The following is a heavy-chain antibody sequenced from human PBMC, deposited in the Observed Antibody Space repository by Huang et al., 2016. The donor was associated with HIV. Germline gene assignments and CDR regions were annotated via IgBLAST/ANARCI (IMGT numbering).Heavy chain of an antibody. CDR3: GGSSGYWSFDY. Sequence: QVQLVQSGGEVKKPGASVKVSCKASDYTFTSYGLRWVRQARGQGLEWMVWISANNGDTNYEQKFQGRVTRTTDTSTSTAYMELRSLRSDDTAVYYCGGSSGYWSFDYWGQGTLVTVSS. CDR1: DYTFTSYG. J-gene: IGHJ4*02. CDR2: ISANNGDT. V-gene: IGHV1-18*04. D-gene: IGHD3-22*01.